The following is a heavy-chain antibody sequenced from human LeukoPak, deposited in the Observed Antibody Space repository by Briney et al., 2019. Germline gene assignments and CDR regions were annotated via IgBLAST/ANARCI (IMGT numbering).Heavy chain of an antibody. CDR2: IYYSGST. CDR1: GGSISSGDYY. Sequence: SQTLSLTCTVSGGSISSGDYYWSWLRQPPGKALEWLGYIYYSGSTYYNPSLKSRVTISVDTSKNQFSLKLSSVTAADTAVYYCASYDIWSHNGRYFDYWGQGTLVTVSS. D-gene: IGHD3-3*01. CDR3: ASYDIWSHNGRYFDY. V-gene: IGHV4-30-4*08. J-gene: IGHJ4*02.